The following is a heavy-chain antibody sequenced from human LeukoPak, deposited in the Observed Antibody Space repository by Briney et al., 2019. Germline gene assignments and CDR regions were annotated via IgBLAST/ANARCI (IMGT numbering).Heavy chain of an antibody. Sequence: GGSLRLSCAASGFTFSSDSMKWVRQAPGKGLEWVSSISSRSSYIYYADSVKGRFTISRDNAKNSLYLQMNSLRAEDTAVYYCAREYYDFWSGYYPAPHIVYYYMDVWGKGTTVTVSS. J-gene: IGHJ6*03. D-gene: IGHD3-3*01. CDR2: ISSRSSYI. CDR1: GFTFSSDS. V-gene: IGHV3-21*01. CDR3: AREYYDFWSGYYPAPHIVYYYMDV.